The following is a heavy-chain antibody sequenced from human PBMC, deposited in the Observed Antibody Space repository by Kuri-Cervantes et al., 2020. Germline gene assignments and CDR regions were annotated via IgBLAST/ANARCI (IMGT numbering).Heavy chain of an antibody. CDR2: ISYDGSNK. D-gene: IGHD1-26*01. J-gene: IGHJ1*01. CDR1: GFTFSSYA. V-gene: IGHV3-30-3*01. CDR3: ARDSPIVGATEYFQH. Sequence: GGSLRLSCAASGFTFSSYAMHWVRQAPGKGLEWVAVISYDGSNKYYADSVKGRFTISRDNSKNTLYLQMNSLRAEDTAVYYCARDSPIVGATEYFQHWGQGTLVTVSS.